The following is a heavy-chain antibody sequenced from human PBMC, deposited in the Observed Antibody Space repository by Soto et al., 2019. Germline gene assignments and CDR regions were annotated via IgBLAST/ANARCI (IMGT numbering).Heavy chain of an antibody. CDR3: ARDPYDFWSGYPHLYFDY. CDR2: INAGNGNT. CDR1: GYTFTSYA. D-gene: IGHD3-3*01. J-gene: IGHJ4*02. Sequence: GASVKVSCKASGYTFTSYAMHWVRQAPGQRLEWMGWINAGNGNTKYSQKFQGRVTITRDTSASTAYMELSSPRSEDTAVYYCARDPYDFWSGYPHLYFDYWGQGTLVTVSS. V-gene: IGHV1-3*01.